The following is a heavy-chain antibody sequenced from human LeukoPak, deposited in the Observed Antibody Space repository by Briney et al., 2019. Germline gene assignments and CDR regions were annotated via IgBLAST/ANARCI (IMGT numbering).Heavy chain of an antibody. D-gene: IGHD2-2*01. V-gene: IGHV3-23*01. Sequence: GGSLRLSCAASGFTFSSYAMSWVRQAPGKGLEWVSAISGSGGSTYYADSVKGRFTISRDNSKNTLYLQMNSLRAEDTAVYYCATQRKFSSISRSLENWGQGTLVTVSS. CDR2: ISGSGGST. CDR1: GFTFSSYA. CDR3: ATQRKFSSISRSLEN. J-gene: IGHJ4*02.